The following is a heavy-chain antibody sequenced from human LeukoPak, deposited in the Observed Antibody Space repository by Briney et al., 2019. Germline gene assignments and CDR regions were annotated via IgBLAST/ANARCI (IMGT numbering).Heavy chain of an antibody. CDR3: ARVLHFDWLLYH. V-gene: IGHV3-64*01. CDR2: ISSNGGST. Sequence: GGSLGLSCAASGFPFSSYAMHWVRQAPGKGLEYVSAISSNGGSTSYANSVKGRFTISRDNSKNSLYLQMNSLRAEDTAVYYCARVLHFDWLLYHWGQGTLVTVSS. CDR1: GFPFSSYA. J-gene: IGHJ5*02. D-gene: IGHD3-9*01.